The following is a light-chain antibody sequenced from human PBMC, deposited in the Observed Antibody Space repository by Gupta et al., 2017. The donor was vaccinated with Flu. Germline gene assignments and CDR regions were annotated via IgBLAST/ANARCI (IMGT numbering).Light chain of an antibody. CDR3: SAWDDSLNAWV. V-gene: IGLV1-47*01. J-gene: IGLJ3*02. Sequence: QSVLTQPPSASGTPGQRVTISCSGSSSNIGNTYVYWYQHLPGTAPRVVIYRNDQRPSGVPDRVTGSKSGTSASLAITRLRSEDEADYYCSAWDDSLNAWVFGGGTKLNVL. CDR1: SSNIGNTY. CDR2: RND.